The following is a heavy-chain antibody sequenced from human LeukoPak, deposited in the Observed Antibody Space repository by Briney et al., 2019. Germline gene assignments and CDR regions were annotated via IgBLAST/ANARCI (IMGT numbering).Heavy chain of an antibody. CDR2: IYYRGSS. CDR1: GESISGFY. Sequence: KPSETLSLTCTVSGESISGFYWNWIRQPPGKGLEWIGYIYYRGSSNYNPSLKSRVTISVDTSKNQFSLKLRSVTAADTAVYYCARGIAAASERAFDIWGQGTMVTVSS. D-gene: IGHD6-13*01. CDR3: ARGIAAASERAFDI. J-gene: IGHJ3*02. V-gene: IGHV4-59*12.